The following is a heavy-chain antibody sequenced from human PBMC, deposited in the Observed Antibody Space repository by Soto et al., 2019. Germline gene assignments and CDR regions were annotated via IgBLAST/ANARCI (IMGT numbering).Heavy chain of an antibody. Sequence: EVQLLESGGGLVQPGGSLRLSCAASGFAFPTYAMNWFRQAPGKGLEWVALIIGNAASTDYADSVKGRFTISRDNSKNILYLQMNSLRVEDTAIYYCARGRRGVVAMGGYYYYMDVWGKGTTVTVSS. CDR1: GFAFPTYA. D-gene: IGHD2-21*01. V-gene: IGHV3-23*01. CDR3: ARGRRGVVAMGGYYYYMDV. J-gene: IGHJ6*03. CDR2: IIGNAAST.